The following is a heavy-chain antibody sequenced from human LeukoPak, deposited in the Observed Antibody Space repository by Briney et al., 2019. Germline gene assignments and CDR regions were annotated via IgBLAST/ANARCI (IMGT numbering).Heavy chain of an antibody. J-gene: IGHJ4*02. Sequence: GGSLRLSCAASGFTFTNYAMTWVRQATGKGLEWVSAISVGGTKTHYADSVRGRFTISRDDSKKTLYLQMSSLRAEDTAVYYCAKDWSAAHWGQGTLVTVSS. CDR2: ISVGGTKT. V-gene: IGHV3-23*01. D-gene: IGHD2-15*01. CDR3: AKDWSAAH. CDR1: GFTFTNYA.